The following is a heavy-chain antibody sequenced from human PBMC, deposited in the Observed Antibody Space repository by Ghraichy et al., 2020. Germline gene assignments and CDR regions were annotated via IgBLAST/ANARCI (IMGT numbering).Heavy chain of an antibody. CDR3: ARGAIPTDC. Sequence: GSLTLTCAVYGGSFSGYYWSWIRQPPGKGLEWIGEINHSGSTNYNPSLKSRVTISVDTSKNQFSLKLSSVTAADTAVYYCARGAIPTDCWGQGTLVTVSS. D-gene: IGHD2-21*01. V-gene: IGHV4-34*01. CDR2: INHSGST. J-gene: IGHJ4*02. CDR1: GGSFSGYY.